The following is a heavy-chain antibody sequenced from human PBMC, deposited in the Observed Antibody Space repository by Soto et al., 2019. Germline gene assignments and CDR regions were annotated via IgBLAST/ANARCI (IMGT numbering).Heavy chain of an antibody. D-gene: IGHD6-19*01. Sequence: GGSLRLSCAASGFTFSNAWMSWVRQAQGKGLGWDGRIKSKTEGVTTDYAAPVKGRFTSSREDSQNALYLQMNSLKTEDTAVYYCIAASSYSSGGYMEDFDIWGQGTMVTVSS. J-gene: IGHJ3*02. V-gene: IGHV3-15*01. CDR2: IKSKTEGVTT. CDR3: IAASSYSSGGYMEDFDI. CDR1: GFTFSNAW.